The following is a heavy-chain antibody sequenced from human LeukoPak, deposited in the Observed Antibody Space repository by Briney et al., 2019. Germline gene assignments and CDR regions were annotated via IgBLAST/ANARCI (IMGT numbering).Heavy chain of an antibody. CDR3: ATNPSSLDIGSAEN. D-gene: IGHD2-2*03. CDR2: ISYDGSNK. V-gene: IGHV3-30*04. CDR1: GFTFSSYA. J-gene: IGHJ4*02. Sequence: GGSLRLSCAASGFTFSSYAMHWVRQAPGKGLEWVAVISYDGSNKYYADSVKGRFTISRDNSKNTLWLQMDSLRPEDTAVYYCATNPSSLDIGSAENWGQGTLVTVSS.